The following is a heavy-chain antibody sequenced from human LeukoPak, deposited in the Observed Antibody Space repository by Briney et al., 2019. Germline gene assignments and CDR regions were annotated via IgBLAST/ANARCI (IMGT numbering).Heavy chain of an antibody. V-gene: IGHV3-48*01. J-gene: IGHJ6*04. Sequence: GGSLRLSCAASGFSFSTSSMNWVRQAPGKGLEWISYISSSSSAIYYGDSVKGRFAISRDNAKNSLYLQMNSLRAEDTAIYYCARENWELVAVPMDVWGKGTTVIVSS. CDR1: GFSFSTSS. D-gene: IGHD1-26*01. CDR2: ISSSSSAI. CDR3: ARENWELVAVPMDV.